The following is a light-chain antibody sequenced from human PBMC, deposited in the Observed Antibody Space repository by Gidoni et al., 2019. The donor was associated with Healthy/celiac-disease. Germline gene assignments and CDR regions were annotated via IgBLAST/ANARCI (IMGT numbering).Light chain of an antibody. CDR1: QSISSW. Sequence: DIKMTQSPSTLSASVGDRVTITCRASQSISSWLAWYQQKPGKAPKLLIYKASSLESGVPSRFSGSGSGTEFTLTISSLQPDDFATYYCQQYNSYLLTFXXXTKLEIK. J-gene: IGKJ2*01. CDR2: KAS. V-gene: IGKV1-5*03. CDR3: QQYNSYLLT.